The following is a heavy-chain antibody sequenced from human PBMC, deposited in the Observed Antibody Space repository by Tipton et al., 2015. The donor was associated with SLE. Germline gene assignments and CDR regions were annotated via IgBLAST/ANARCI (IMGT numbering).Heavy chain of an antibody. Sequence: LRLSCTVSGGSISSYYWSWIRQPPGKGLEWIGYIYTSGSTNYNPSLKSRVTISVDTSKNQFSLKLSSVTAADTAVYYCARTASYVRFFDYWGQGTLVTVSS. J-gene: IGHJ4*02. D-gene: IGHD5-18*01. CDR2: IYTSGST. CDR1: GGSISSYY. V-gene: IGHV4-4*09. CDR3: ARTASYVRFFDY.